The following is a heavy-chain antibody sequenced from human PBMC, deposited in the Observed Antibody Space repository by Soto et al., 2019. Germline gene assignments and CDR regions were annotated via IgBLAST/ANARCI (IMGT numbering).Heavy chain of an antibody. D-gene: IGHD3-10*01. Sequence: GGSLRLSCAASGFTFSSYGMHWVRQAPGKGLEWVAVISYDGSNKYYADSVKGRFTISRDNSKNTLYLQMNSLRAEDTAVYYCARDYYGSGRYYIPIFYYYCGMDVWGQGTTVTGFS. CDR3: ARDYYGSGRYYIPIFYYYCGMDV. CDR2: ISYDGSNK. V-gene: IGHV3-30*03. J-gene: IGHJ6*02. CDR1: GFTFSSYG.